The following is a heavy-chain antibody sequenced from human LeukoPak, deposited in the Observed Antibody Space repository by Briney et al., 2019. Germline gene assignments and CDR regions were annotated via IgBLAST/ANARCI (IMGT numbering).Heavy chain of an antibody. Sequence: GGSLRLSCAASGFTFSNYAMSWVRQAPGKGLEWVSGINVSGGSTFYADSVRGRFNISRDNSKNTLYLQMNSLRAEDTAVYYCAKDQYCTSTSCYVGYWGQGTLVTVSS. CDR2: INVSGGST. CDR1: GFTFSNYA. J-gene: IGHJ4*02. D-gene: IGHD2-2*01. V-gene: IGHV3-23*01. CDR3: AKDQYCTSTSCYVGY.